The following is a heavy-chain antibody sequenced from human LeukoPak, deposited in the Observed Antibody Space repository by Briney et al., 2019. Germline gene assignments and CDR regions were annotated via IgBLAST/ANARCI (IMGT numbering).Heavy chain of an antibody. CDR3: ARMGIAAAGVDY. Sequence: PGGSLRLSCAASGFTFSSYAMSWVRQAPGKGLEWVSAISGSGGSTYYADSVKGRFTISRDNAKNSLYLQIDSLSVEDTAVYYCARMGIAAAGVDYWGQGTLVTVSS. D-gene: IGHD6-13*01. CDR2: ISGSGGST. J-gene: IGHJ4*02. V-gene: IGHV3-23*01. CDR1: GFTFSSYA.